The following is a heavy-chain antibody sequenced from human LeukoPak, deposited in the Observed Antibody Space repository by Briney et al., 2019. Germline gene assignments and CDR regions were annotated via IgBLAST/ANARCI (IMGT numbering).Heavy chain of an antibody. CDR2: INIDGATT. V-gene: IGHV3-74*01. Sequence: GGSLRLSCAASGFTFSGYWMHWVRQAPGKGLEWVSRINIDGATTNYADSVKGRFTISRDNAKNTLHLQMNSLRADDTAVYYCVRGAVGTGVWFDPLGQGTLVTVSS. D-gene: IGHD1-26*01. J-gene: IGHJ5*02. CDR1: GFTFSGYW. CDR3: VRGAVGTGVWFDP.